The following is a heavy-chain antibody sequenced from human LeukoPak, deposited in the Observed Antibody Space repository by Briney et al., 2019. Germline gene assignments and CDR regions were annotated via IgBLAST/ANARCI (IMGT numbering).Heavy chain of an antibody. CDR3: ARRSTYYDTSGHDY. V-gene: IGHV4-61*02. CDR1: GGSISSGSYY. Sequence: SETLSLTCTVSGGSISSGSYYWSWIRQPAGKGLEWIGRIYTSGSTNYNPSLKSRVTISVDTSKNQFSLKLSSVTAADTAVYYCARRSTYYDTSGHDYWGQGTLVTVSS. D-gene: IGHD3-22*01. J-gene: IGHJ4*02. CDR2: IYTSGST.